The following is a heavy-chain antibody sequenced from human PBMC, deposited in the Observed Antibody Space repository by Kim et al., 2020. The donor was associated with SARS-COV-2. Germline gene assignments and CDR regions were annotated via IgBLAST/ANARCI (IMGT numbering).Heavy chain of an antibody. Sequence: YADSVKGRFTISRDNSKNTLYLQMNSLRAEDTAVYYCATPALRRWDYFDYWGQGTLVTVSS. V-gene: IGHV3-23*01. J-gene: IGHJ4*02. CDR3: ATPALRRWDYFDY. D-gene: IGHD1-26*01.